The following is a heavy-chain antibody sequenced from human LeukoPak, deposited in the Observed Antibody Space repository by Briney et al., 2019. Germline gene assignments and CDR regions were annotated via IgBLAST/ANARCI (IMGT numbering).Heavy chain of an antibody. J-gene: IGHJ4*02. CDR2: IFYSGDT. CDR1: GGSMTSHY. Sequence: ASETLSLTCTVSGGSMTSHYWTWIRQPPGKGLEWIGYIFYSGDTNYSPSLKSRVTLSIDTSKNQFSLRLSSVTAADTAVYYCATAYSTSWHNYFDSWGPGALVTVSS. D-gene: IGHD6-13*01. CDR3: ATAYSTSWHNYFDS. V-gene: IGHV4-59*11.